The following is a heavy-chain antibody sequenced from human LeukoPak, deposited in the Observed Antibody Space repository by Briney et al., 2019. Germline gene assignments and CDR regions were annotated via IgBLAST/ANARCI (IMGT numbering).Heavy chain of an antibody. Sequence: GESLKISCKGSGYSFTNYWIGWVRQMPGKGLEWMGIIYPGDSDTKYSPSFQGQVTISADKSISTAYLQWSSLKASGTAMYYCASTSFNYYDSSGYYYPEGAFDIWGQGTMVTVSS. D-gene: IGHD3-22*01. V-gene: IGHV5-51*01. CDR3: ASTSFNYYDSSGYYYPEGAFDI. CDR1: GYSFTNYW. J-gene: IGHJ3*02. CDR2: IYPGDSDT.